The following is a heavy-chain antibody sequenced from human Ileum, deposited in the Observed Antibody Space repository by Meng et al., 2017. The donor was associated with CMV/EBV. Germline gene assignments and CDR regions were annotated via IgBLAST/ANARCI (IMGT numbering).Heavy chain of an antibody. Sequence: PETLSLTCAVYGGSFSAYHCSWIRQPPGKGLEWIGEINHSGSPNYNPPLKSRVTISVDTSKNQFSLKLSSVTAADTAVYYCARVFCSSTNCYKPNWFDPWGQGTLVTVSS. V-gene: IGHV4-34*01. J-gene: IGHJ5*02. D-gene: IGHD2-2*02. CDR3: ARVFCSSTNCYKPNWFDP. CDR1: GGSFSAYH. CDR2: INHSGSP.